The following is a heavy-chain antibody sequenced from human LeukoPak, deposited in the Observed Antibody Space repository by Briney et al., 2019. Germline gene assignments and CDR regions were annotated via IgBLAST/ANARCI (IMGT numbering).Heavy chain of an antibody. CDR1: GFTFSSYA. CDR2: ISYDGSNK. Sequence: GGSLRLSCAASGFTFSSYAMHWVRQAPGKGLEWVAVISYDGSNKYYADSVKGRFTISRDNSKNTLYLQMNSLRAEDTAVYYCARDGGSFFDYWGQGTLVTVSS. V-gene: IGHV3-30-3*01. CDR3: ARDGGSFFDY. D-gene: IGHD2-15*01. J-gene: IGHJ4*02.